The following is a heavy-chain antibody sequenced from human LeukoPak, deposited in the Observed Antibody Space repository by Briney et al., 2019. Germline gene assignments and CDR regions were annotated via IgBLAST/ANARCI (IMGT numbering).Heavy chain of an antibody. CDR2: IRSKAYGGTT. Sequence: PGGSLRLSCTASGFTFGDYVMSWVRQAPGKGLEWVGFIRSKAYGGTTKNAASVKGRFTISRDDSRSIAYLQMNSLKTEDTAVYYCTRRYNYDSSGYYYVRDAFDIWGQRRMVTVSS. V-gene: IGHV3-49*04. D-gene: IGHD3-22*01. J-gene: IGHJ3*02. CDR1: GFTFGDYV. CDR3: TRRYNYDSSGYYYVRDAFDI.